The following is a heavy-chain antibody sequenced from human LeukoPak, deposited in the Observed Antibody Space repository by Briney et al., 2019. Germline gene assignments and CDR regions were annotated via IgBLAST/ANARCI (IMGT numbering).Heavy chain of an antibody. CDR2: IDPNSGGP. V-gene: IGHV1-2*02. CDR3: ARDGVAGSSDAFDL. CDR1: GYTFTDYY. D-gene: IGHD6-19*01. J-gene: IGHJ3*01. Sequence: ASVKVSCKASGYTFTDYYIRWVRQAPGRGLEWMTYIDPNSGGPHFAQKFQGRVTLTRDTSISTAYMELKWLTSDDTAVYYCARDGVAGSSDAFDLWGQGTMVTVSS.